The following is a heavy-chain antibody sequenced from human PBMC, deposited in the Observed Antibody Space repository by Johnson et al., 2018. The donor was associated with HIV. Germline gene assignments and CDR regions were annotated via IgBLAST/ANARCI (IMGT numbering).Heavy chain of an antibody. CDR1: GFTFSDYY. CDR2: ISSSGSTI. J-gene: IGHJ3*02. D-gene: IGHD2-21*02. CDR3: AKDPQVTTTHNAFDI. V-gene: IGHV3-11*04. Sequence: QVQLVESGGGLVKPGGSLRLSCAASGFTFSDYYMSWLRQAPGKGLEWVSYISSSGSTIYYAASVKGRFPISRDNAKTALYLQMNSLRAEDTAVYYCAKDPQVTTTHNAFDIWGQGTMVTVSS.